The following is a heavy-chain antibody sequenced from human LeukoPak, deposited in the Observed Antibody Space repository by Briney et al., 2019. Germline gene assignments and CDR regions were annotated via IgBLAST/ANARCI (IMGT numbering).Heavy chain of an antibody. Sequence: ASVKVSCKASGYTFTGYYMYWVRQAPGQGLEWMGWINPNSGGTNYAQKFQGRVTMTRDTSISTAYMELSRLRSDDTAVYYCARGEYYYDSSGYYPPGYWGQGTLVTVSS. CDR1: GYTFTGYY. CDR2: INPNSGGT. CDR3: ARGEYYYDSSGYYPPGY. V-gene: IGHV1-2*02. D-gene: IGHD3-22*01. J-gene: IGHJ4*02.